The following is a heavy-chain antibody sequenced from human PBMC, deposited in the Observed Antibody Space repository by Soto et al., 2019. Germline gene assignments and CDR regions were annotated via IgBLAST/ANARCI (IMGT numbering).Heavy chain of an antibody. V-gene: IGHV3-23*01. CDR2: ISGSGGST. CDR1: GFTFSSYA. Sequence: GGSLRLSCAASGFTFSSYAMSWVRQAPGKGLEWVSAISGSGGSTYYADSVKGRFTISRDKSKNTLYLQRNSLRAEDTAVDYCAKDRPGGNYFFDYWGQGTLVTVSS. CDR3: AKDRPGGNYFFDY. D-gene: IGHD2-21*02. J-gene: IGHJ4*02.